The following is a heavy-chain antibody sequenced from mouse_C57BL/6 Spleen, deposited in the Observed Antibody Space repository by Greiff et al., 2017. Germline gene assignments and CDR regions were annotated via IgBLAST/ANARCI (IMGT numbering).Heavy chain of an antibody. D-gene: IGHD2-13*01. CDR1: GYTFTSYW. Sequence: QVQLQQPGAELVRPGSSVKLSCKASGYTFTSYWMHWVKQRPIQGLEWIGNIDPSDSETHYNQKFKDKATLTVDKSSSTAYMQLSILTSGDSAVYDCACSDYEYFEVWGTGTTVTVSS. V-gene: IGHV1-52*01. CDR2: IDPSDSET. J-gene: IGHJ1*03. CDR3: ACSDYEYFEV.